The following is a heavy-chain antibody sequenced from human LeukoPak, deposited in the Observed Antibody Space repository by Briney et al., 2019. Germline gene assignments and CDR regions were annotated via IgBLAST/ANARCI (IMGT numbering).Heavy chain of an antibody. Sequence: SVKVSCKASGGTFISYAISWVRQTPGQGLEWMGGIIPIFGTANYAQKFQGRVTITTDESTSTAYMELSSLRSEDTAVYYCARMDSSYDWYFDLWGRGTLVTVSS. D-gene: IGHD6-6*01. CDR2: IIPIFGTA. CDR3: ARMDSSYDWYFDL. J-gene: IGHJ2*01. V-gene: IGHV1-69*05. CDR1: GGTFISYA.